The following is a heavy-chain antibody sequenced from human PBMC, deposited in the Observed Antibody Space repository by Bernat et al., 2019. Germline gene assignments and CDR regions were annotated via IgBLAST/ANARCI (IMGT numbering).Heavy chain of an antibody. CDR3: ARMTAVAGSWYFDY. CDR1: GGSISSSSYY. Sequence: QLQLQESGPGLVKPSETLSLTCTVSGGSISSSSYYWGWIRQPPGKGLEWIGSIYYSGSTYYNPSLKSRVTISVDTSKNQFSLKLSSVTAADTAVYYCARMTAVAGSWYFDYWGQGTLVTVSS. CDR2: IYYSGST. J-gene: IGHJ4*02. V-gene: IGHV4-39*01. D-gene: IGHD6-19*01.